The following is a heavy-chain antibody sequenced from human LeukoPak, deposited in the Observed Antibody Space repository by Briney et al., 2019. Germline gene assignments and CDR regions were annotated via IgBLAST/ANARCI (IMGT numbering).Heavy chain of an antibody. CDR2: IYPGDSDT. CDR1: GYSFTSYW. J-gene: IGHJ3*02. D-gene: IGHD3-22*01. V-gene: IGHV5-51*01. Sequence: GESLKISCKGSGYSFTSYWIGWVRQMPGKGLEWMGIIYPGDSDTRYSPSFQGQVTISADKSIGTAYLQWSSLKASDTAMYYCARRAYYYDSSGYFDAFDIWGQGTMVTVSS. CDR3: ARRAYYYDSSGYFDAFDI.